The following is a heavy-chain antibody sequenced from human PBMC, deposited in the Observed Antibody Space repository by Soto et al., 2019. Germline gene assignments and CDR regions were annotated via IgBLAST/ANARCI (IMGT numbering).Heavy chain of an antibody. CDR3: ARERYYGSEVYYYYGMDV. V-gene: IGHV1-3*01. CDR1: GYTFTSYA. D-gene: IGHD3-10*01. CDR2: INAGNGNT. Sequence: QVQLVQSGAEVKKPGASVKVSCKASGYTFTSYAMHWVRQAPGQRLEWMGWINAGNGNTKYSQKFQGRVTMTRDTSASTAYMELSSLRSEDTTVYYCARERYYGSEVYYYYGMDVWGRGITVTDSS. J-gene: IGHJ6*02.